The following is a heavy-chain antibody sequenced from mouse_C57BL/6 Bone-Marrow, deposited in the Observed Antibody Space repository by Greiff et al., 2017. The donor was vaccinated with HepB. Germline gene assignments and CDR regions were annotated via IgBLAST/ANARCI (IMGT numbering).Heavy chain of an antibody. D-gene: IGHD3-2*02. Sequence: VMQSCKASGHTFTSYWMHWVKQRPGHGLEWIGEIDPSDSYTNYNQKFKSKSTFTVDKSSSTAYMQLSSLTSEDSAVYYCARELRLGYYFDYWGQGTTLTVSS. CDR3: ARELRLGYYFDY. J-gene: IGHJ2*01. CDR1: GHTFTSYW. V-gene: IGHV1-69*01. CDR2: IDPSDSYT.